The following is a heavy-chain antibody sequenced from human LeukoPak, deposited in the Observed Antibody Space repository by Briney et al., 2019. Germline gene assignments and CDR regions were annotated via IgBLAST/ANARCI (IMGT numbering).Heavy chain of an antibody. J-gene: IGHJ6*02. CDR3: ARGSSSSTYFYYGVDV. D-gene: IGHD6-6*01. Sequence: ASVKVSCKASGYTFTGYYMHWVRQAPGQGLEWMGRVNPNSGDTDYAQKFQGRVTMTRDTSISTAYMELSRLRSDDTTIYYCARGSSSSTYFYYGVDVWGQGTTVTVSS. CDR2: VNPNSGDT. V-gene: IGHV1-2*06. CDR1: GYTFTGYY.